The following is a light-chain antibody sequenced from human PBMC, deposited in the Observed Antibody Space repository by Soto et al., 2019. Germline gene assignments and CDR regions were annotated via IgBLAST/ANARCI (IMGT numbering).Light chain of an antibody. Sequence: SYELTQPPSVSVAPGQTAMITCGGNNIGNKNVHWYQQRPGQAPVLVVYNDSDRPSGIPDRLSASNSENTATLTISRVEAGDEADFYCQVCDTSSDDRSDPPSDRWVFGGGTKLTV. CDR2: NDS. J-gene: IGLJ3*02. CDR3: QVCDTSSDDRSDPPSDRWV. V-gene: IGLV3-21*02. CDR1: NIGNKN.